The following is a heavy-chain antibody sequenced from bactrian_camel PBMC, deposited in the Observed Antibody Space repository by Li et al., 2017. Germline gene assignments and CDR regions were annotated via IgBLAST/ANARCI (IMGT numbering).Heavy chain of an antibody. CDR2: ISSGGART. CDR1: GYTYSAGP. J-gene: IGHJ4*01. CDR3: AAATSRWCTGGRMPREYEVGY. V-gene: IGHV3-3*01. Sequence: VQLVESGGGAVQTGGSLRLSCVASGYTYSAGPMAWFRQSPGKEREPVATISSGGARTYYADSVKGRFTLSQDNADNTLYLQMSSLKPEDTAMYYCAAATSRWCTGGRMPREYEVGYWGQGTQVTVS. D-gene: IGHD4*01.